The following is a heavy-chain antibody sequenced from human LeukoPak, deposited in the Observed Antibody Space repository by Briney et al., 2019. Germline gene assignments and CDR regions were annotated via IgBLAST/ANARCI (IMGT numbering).Heavy chain of an antibody. V-gene: IGHV4-4*07. D-gene: IGHD6-19*01. CDR2: FYIRGSS. CDR1: GDSISSYY. Sequence: SETLSLTCTVSGDSISSYYWTWIRQPAGKGLEWIGHFYIRGSSNYNPSLKSRITMSVDTSKNQFSLKLSSVTAADTAVYYCARGGSSGWYWFDPWGQGTLVTVSS. CDR3: ARGGSSGWYWFDP. J-gene: IGHJ5*02.